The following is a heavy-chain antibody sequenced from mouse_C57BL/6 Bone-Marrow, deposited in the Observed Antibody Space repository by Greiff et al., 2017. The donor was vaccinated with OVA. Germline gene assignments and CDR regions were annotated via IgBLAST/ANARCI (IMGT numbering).Heavy chain of an antibody. CDR1: GYAFSSSW. V-gene: IGHV1-82*01. J-gene: IGHJ2*01. CDR3: ATLYYDYDGDY. D-gene: IGHD2-4*01. Sequence: QVQLKESGPELVKPGASVKISCKASGYAFSSSWMNWVKQRPGKGLEWIGRIYPGDGDTNYNGKFKGKATLTADKSSSTAYMQLSSLTSEDSAVYFCATLYYDYDGDYWGQGTTLTVSS. CDR2: IYPGDGDT.